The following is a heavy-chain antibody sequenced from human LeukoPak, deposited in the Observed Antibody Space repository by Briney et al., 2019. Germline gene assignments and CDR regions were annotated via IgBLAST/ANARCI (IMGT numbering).Heavy chain of an antibody. D-gene: IGHD3-10*01. CDR3: GRGGLGVSGYKDCLAY. CDR2: INTYSGET. V-gene: IGHV1-18*01. J-gene: IGHJ4*02. CDR1: GYILTNYG. Sequence: GASVKVSCSSSGYILTNYGIYWVRQAPGQGLEWMGWINTYSGETDYAENFQGRVTMTTDTSTNTAYMDLMSRTCSDAAAIYCGRGGLGVSGYKDCLAYWGQGTLVTVSS.